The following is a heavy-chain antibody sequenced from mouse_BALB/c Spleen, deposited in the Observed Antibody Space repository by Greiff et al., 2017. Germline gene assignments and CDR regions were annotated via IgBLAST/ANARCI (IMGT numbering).Heavy chain of an antibody. D-gene: IGHD2-1*01. V-gene: IGHV5-17*02. CDR1: GFTFSSFG. CDR3: ARGDGNYRFAY. Sequence: EVQLQESGGGLVQPGGSRKLSCAASGFTFSSFGMHWVRQAPEKGLEWVAYISSGSSTIYYADTVKGRFTISRDNPKNTLFLQMTSLRSEDTAMYYCARGDGNYRFAYWGQGTLVTVSA. J-gene: IGHJ3*01. CDR2: ISSGSSTI.